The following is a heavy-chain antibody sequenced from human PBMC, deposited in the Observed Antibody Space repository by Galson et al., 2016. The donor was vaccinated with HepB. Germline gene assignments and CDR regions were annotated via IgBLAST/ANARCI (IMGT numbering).Heavy chain of an antibody. Sequence: SETLSLTCTVSSDPVTSGTYYWSWVWQSPGEGLDWIGYIHDSGNTNYNPSIKSRVTISRDTSKNQFFLELTSVTAADTAVYYCASFPQEDLQLRGPIHDYWGQGTLVTVSS. CDR3: ASFPQEDLQLRGPIHDY. V-gene: IGHV4-61*01. CDR1: SDPVTSGTYY. D-gene: IGHD6-6*01. CDR2: IHDSGNT. J-gene: IGHJ4*02.